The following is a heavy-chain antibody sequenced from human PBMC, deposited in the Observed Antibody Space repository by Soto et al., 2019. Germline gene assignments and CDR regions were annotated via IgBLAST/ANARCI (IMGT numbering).Heavy chain of an antibody. V-gene: IGHV1-2*02. CDR1: GYTFTGYY. CDR2: ISPKSGGT. CDR3: GRGRSGELVVFY. Sequence: QVQLVQSGAEVKESGASVKVSCKASGYTFTGYYIHWVRQAPGQGFEWVGEISPKSGGTRYAQKFQGRVTMAKDTSITTVYMELSNLSPDDTAVYYCGRGRSGELVVFYWGQGTLVTVHS. J-gene: IGHJ4*02. D-gene: IGHD1-7*01.